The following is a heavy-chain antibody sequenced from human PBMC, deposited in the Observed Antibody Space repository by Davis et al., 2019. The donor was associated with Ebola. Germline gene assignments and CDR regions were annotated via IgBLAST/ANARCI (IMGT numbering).Heavy chain of an antibody. CDR1: GGSVSSGGHY. Sequence: SETLSLTCTVSGGSVSSGGHYWSWIRQPPGKGLEWIAYIYYSGSTYYNPSLKSRVTISADTSKNQFSLKLSSVTAADTAVYYCARAIITGWYPDYWGQGTLVTVSS. CDR2: IYYSGST. CDR3: ARAIITGWYPDY. D-gene: IGHD6-19*01. J-gene: IGHJ4*02. V-gene: IGHV4-61*08.